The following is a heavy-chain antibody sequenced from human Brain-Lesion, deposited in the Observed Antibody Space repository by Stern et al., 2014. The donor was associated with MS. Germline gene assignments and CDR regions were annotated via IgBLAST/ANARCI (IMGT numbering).Heavy chain of an antibody. J-gene: IGHJ4*02. CDR3: ARRGDSSSSGFDY. CDR1: GYRFTSNW. D-gene: IGHD6-6*01. Sequence: EVQLVESGAEVKKPGESLKISCKGSGYRFTSNWIGWVRQMPGKGLEWMGIIWPGDSDTRYSPSFQCQVTISADKSISTAYLQWSSLQASDTAMYYCARRGDSSSSGFDYWGQGTLVIVSS. CDR2: IWPGDSDT. V-gene: IGHV5-51*01.